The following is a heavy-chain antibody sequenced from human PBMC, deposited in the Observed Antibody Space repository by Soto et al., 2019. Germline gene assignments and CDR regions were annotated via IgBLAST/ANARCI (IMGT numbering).Heavy chain of an antibody. CDR3: ARGQVPVGHYDFWSGYWRMDD. CDR2: IIPIFGTA. D-gene: IGHD3-3*01. CDR1: GGTFSSCA. Sequence: ASVKCSFKASGGTFSSCAISWVRQAPGQVLDCIGGIIPIFGTANYAQNVQGRVTITAEKPTTTAYMELRSLRSEETAVYYCARGQVPVGHYDFWSGYWRMDDWG. V-gene: IGHV1-69*06. J-gene: IGHJ6*04.